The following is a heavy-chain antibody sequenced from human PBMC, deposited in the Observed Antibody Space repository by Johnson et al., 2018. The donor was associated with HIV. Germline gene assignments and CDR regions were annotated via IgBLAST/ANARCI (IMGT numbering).Heavy chain of an antibody. CDR1: GFTFISYA. D-gene: IGHD3-22*01. CDR2: LRVSGGST. J-gene: IGHJ3*01. Sequence: VQLVESGGGVVQPGRSLRLSCAASGFTFISYAMIWVRQAPGKGLEWVSALRVSGGSTYYADSVKGRFTISRDNSKNTLYLQMNSLRAEDTAVYYCARPSLWDSSDYLGGDGFDFWGQGTMVTVSS. CDR3: ARPSLWDSSDYLGGDGFDF. V-gene: IGHV3-23*04.